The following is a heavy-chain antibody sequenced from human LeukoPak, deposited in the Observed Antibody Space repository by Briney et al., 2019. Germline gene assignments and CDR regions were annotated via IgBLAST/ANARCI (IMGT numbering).Heavy chain of an antibody. J-gene: IGHJ4*02. CDR2: ITQDGSEK. CDR1: GFTVSSYW. V-gene: IGHV3-7*05. D-gene: IGHD2-15*01. CDR3: ARDLGSGGTCLGY. Sequence: TGVCLRLSCAASGFTVSSYWMSWVRQAPGKGLEWVASITQDGSEKFYGDSVKGRFTISRDNAKNSWYLQMNSLRAEDTAVYYCARDLGSGGTCLGYWGQGTLVTVFS.